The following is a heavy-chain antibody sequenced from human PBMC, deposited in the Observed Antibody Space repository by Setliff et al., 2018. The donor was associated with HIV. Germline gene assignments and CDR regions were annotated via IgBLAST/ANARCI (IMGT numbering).Heavy chain of an antibody. Sequence: GASVKVSCKASGYSFINHAMHWVRQAPGQRLEWMGWINAGNGNTKYSQKFQGRVTITRDTSASTAYMELSSLRSGDTAVYYCARARFLEWLPDYWGQGTLVTVSS. V-gene: IGHV1-3*01. CDR2: INAGNGNT. CDR1: GYSFINHA. CDR3: ARARFLEWLPDY. D-gene: IGHD3-3*01. J-gene: IGHJ4*02.